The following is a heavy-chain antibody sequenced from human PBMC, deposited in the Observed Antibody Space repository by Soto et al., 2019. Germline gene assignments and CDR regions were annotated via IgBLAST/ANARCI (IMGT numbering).Heavy chain of an antibody. V-gene: IGHV5-51*01. CDR2: IHPGDFDT. Sequence: GESLKISCTGSGYNFNTYWIGWVRQLPGKGLEWMGIIHPGDFDTRYSQSFEGHLTMSVDKSINTAYLQWSTLETSDNAMYYCARLLLAGLDYWGQGTLVTVSS. CDR1: GYNFNTYW. D-gene: IGHD3-10*01. CDR3: ARLLLAGLDY. J-gene: IGHJ4*02.